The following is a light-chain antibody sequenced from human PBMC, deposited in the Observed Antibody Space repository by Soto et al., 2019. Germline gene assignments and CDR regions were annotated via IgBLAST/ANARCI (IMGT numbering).Light chain of an antibody. J-gene: IGLJ3*02. CDR1: SSNIGARYD. CDR3: QSYDSSLSASV. Sequence: QAVVTQPPSVSGAPGQRVTISCTGSSSNIGARYDVHWYQQLPGTAPKLLIYVNSNRPSGVPDRFSGSKSGTSASLAIAGLQAEDEADYYCQSYDSSLSASVFGGGTKLTVL. V-gene: IGLV1-40*01. CDR2: VNS.